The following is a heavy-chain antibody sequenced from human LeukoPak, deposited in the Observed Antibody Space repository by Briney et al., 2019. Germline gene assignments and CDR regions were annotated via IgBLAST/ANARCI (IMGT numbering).Heavy chain of an antibody. CDR1: GFTVSSNY. J-gene: IGHJ4*02. CDR3: ARMSTSYYYDSSGQTYYFDY. Sequence: GGSLRLSCAASGFTVSSNYMSWVRQAPGKGLEWVSVIYSDGSTYYADSVKGRFTISRDNSKNTLYLQMNSLRAEDTAVYYCARMSTSYYYDSSGQTYYFDYWGQGTQVTVSS. CDR2: IYSDGST. D-gene: IGHD3-22*01. V-gene: IGHV3-53*01.